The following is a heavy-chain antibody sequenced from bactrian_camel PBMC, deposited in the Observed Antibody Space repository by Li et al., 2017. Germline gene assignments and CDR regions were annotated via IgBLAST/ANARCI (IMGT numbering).Heavy chain of an antibody. CDR1: GYTSVNYC. J-gene: IGHJ4*01. D-gene: IGHD1*01. V-gene: IGHV3S1*01. Sequence: VQLVESGGGSVQAGGSLPLSCAASGYTSVNYCMAWFRRAPGREREGVASISVGTGNTYYADSVKGRFTISQDNAKNTLYLQMNSLKPEDTAMYYCAADPRLSRLSCGRGWVQGPRSVNYYRGQGTQVTVS. CDR2: ISVGTGNT. CDR3: AADPRLSRLSCGRGWVQGPRSVNYY.